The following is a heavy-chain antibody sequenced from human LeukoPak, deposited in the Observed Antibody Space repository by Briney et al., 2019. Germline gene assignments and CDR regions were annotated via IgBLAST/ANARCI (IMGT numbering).Heavy chain of an antibody. D-gene: IGHD6-19*01. CDR2: IIPIFGIA. V-gene: IGHV1-69*04. J-gene: IGHJ4*02. CDR3: ARDPYSSGWYYFDY. CDR1: GGTFSSYA. Sequence: GASVKVSCKASGGTFSSYAISWVRQAPGQGLEWMGRIIPIFGIANYAQKFQGRVTITADKSTSTAYMELSSLRSDDTAVYYCARDPYSSGWYYFDYWGQGTLVTVSS.